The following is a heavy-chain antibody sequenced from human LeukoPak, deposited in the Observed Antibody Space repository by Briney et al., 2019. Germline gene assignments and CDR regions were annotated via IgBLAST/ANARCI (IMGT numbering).Heavy chain of an antibody. V-gene: IGHV1-69*05. D-gene: IGHD3-10*01. J-gene: IGHJ6*03. CDR2: IIPIFGTA. CDR3: ARAGSTGFDYYYMDV. CDR1: GYTFTSYG. Sequence: SVKVSCKASGYTFTSYGVSWVRQAPGQGLEWMGGIIPIFGTANYAQKFQGRVTITTDESTSTAYMELSSLRSEDTAVYYCARAGSTGFDYYYMDVWGKGTTVTVSS.